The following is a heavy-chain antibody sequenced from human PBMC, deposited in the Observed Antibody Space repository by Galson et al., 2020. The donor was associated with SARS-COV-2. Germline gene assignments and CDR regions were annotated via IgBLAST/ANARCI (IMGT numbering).Heavy chain of an antibody. D-gene: IGHD6-13*01. J-gene: IGHJ4*02. Sequence: GGSLRHSCAASGFTFSNYALSWVRQAPGKGLEWVSAISGSGGSTYYADSVKGRFTISRDNSKNTLYLQMNSLRAEDSAVYYCAKDRGAAAPDYWGQGTLVTVSA. CDR2: ISGSGGST. CDR1: GFTFSNYA. V-gene: IGHV3-23*01. CDR3: AKDRGAAAPDY.